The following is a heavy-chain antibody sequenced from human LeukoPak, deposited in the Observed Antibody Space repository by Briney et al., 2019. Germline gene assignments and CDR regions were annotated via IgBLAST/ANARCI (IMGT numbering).Heavy chain of an antibody. D-gene: IGHD3-22*01. Sequence: KPGGSLRLSCAASGFIFNNYGMLWVRQAPGRGLEWVAVIYAVGSKQNYADSVEGRFTISRGDSKNTVYLQMDSLRADDTAVYYCAKDVRSGYIDSWGQGTLVTVSS. J-gene: IGHJ4*02. CDR2: IYAVGSKQ. CDR3: AKDVRSGYIDS. CDR1: GFIFNNYG. V-gene: IGHV3-33*06.